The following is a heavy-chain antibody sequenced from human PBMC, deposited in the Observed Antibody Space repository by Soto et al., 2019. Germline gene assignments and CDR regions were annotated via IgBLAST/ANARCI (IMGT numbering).Heavy chain of an antibody. J-gene: IGHJ6*02. CDR2: IIPIFGTA. CDR1: GGTFSSYA. Sequence: SVKVSCKASGGTFSSYAISWVRQAPGQGLEWMGGIIPIFGTANYAQKFQGRVTITADESTSTAYMELSSLRSEDTAVYYCARDRGDFGVVITTYYYYYGMDVWGQGTTVTVSS. V-gene: IGHV1-69*13. D-gene: IGHD3-3*01. CDR3: ARDRGDFGVVITTYYYYYGMDV.